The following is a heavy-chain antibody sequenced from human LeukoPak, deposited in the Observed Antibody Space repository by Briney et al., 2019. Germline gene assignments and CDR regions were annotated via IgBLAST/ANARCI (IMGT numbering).Heavy chain of an antibody. J-gene: IGHJ4*02. CDR1: GYTFSRYG. CDR3: AKDLSSVLGTFDY. CDR2: IIGYSDNT. V-gene: IGHV1-18*01. D-gene: IGHD3-10*02. Sequence: ASVKVSCKTSGYTFSRYGISWARQAPGQGLEWMGCIIGYSDNTKYAQNLQGRVTMTTDTSTSTAYMELRSLTSDDTAVYYCAKDLSSVLGTFDYWGQGTLVTVSS.